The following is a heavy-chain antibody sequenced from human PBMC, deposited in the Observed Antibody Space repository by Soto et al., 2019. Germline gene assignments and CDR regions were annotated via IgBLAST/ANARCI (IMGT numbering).Heavy chain of an antibody. CDR3: ARDEMSGGNIVF. J-gene: IGHJ4*02. CDR1: GFTFKNYG. D-gene: IGHD2-15*01. Sequence: EVQLVESGGGLVQPGGSLRLSCAASGFTFKNYGMNWVRQAPGKGLEWVAYISSTSNAIHYTDSVRGRFTISRDNAKNSLYLGMNSLRDEDTAVYYCARDEMSGGNIVFWGQGSQVAVSS. V-gene: IGHV3-48*02. CDR2: ISSTSNAI.